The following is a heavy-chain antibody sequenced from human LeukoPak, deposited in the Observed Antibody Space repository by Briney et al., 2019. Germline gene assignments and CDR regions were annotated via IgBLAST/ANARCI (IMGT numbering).Heavy chain of an antibody. CDR1: GFTFSSDE. CDR3: ARDRGGSVSYGVYGAFDI. D-gene: IGHD3-10*01. J-gene: IGHJ3*02. V-gene: IGHV3-48*03. Sequence: PGGSLRLSCAPSGFTFSSDEMNWVRQAPGKGVEGGSDISSSGSTIYYADSVKGRFTISRDNANNSLYLQMSSLRPEDTAVYYCARDRGGSVSYGVYGAFDIWGQGTMVTVSS. CDR2: ISSSGSTI.